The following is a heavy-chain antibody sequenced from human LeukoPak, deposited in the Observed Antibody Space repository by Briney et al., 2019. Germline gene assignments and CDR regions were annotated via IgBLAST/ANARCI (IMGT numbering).Heavy chain of an antibody. CDR2: IKQDGSEK. D-gene: IGHD3-10*01. V-gene: IGHV3-7*04. Sequence: GGSLRLSCAASGLTFSSYWMSWVRQAPGKGLEWVANIKQDGSEKYYVDSVKGRFTISRDNAKNSLYLQMNSLRAEDTAVYYCARAWFGELIDYWGQGTLVTVSS. J-gene: IGHJ4*02. CDR3: ARAWFGELIDY. CDR1: GLTFSSYW.